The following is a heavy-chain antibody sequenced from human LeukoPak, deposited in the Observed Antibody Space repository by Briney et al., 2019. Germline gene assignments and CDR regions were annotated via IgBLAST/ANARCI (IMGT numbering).Heavy chain of an antibody. CDR3: ARDGHINDAFDI. Sequence: PAETLSLTCTVSGNSLTNDDSFWSWIRPFPGTGLVGIGYIHYMGTTNYNPSLNRLLSMSKETSKPPFSLSLSPVPAAEPLIYFCARDGHINDAFDILGEGIVV. V-gene: IGHV4-31*01. CDR2: IHYMGTT. J-gene: IGHJ3*02. CDR1: GNSLTNDDSF.